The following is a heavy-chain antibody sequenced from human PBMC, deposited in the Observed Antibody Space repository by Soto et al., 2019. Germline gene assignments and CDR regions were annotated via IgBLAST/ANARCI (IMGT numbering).Heavy chain of an antibody. V-gene: IGHV3-21*02. CDR1: GFTFSSYP. CDR3: ARDAVTRPIDF. D-gene: IGHD4-17*01. J-gene: IGHJ4*02. CDR2: ISESSTYI. Sequence: EVQLVESGGGLVKPGGSLRLSSAASGFTFSSYPMHWVRQAPGKGLEWVSSISESSTYIYYATSVRGRFTISRDNAKNSLYLQIDSLGAEDTAVYFCARDAVTRPIDFWGQGTLVTVSS.